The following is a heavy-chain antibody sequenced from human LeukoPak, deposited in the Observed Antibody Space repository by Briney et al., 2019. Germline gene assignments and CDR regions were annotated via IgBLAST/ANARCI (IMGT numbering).Heavy chain of an antibody. CDR2: ISYDGSNK. J-gene: IGHJ4*02. Sequence: GGSLRLSCAASGFTFSSYAMHWVRQAPGKGLEWVAVISYDGSNKYYADSVKGRFTISRDNSKNTLYLQMNSLRAEDTAVYYCARARFKITYFDYWGQGTLVTVSS. CDR3: ARARFKITYFDY. CDR1: GFTFSSYA. V-gene: IGHV3-30-3*01.